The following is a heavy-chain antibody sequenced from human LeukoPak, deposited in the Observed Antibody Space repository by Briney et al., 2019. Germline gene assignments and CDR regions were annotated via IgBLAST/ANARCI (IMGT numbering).Heavy chain of an antibody. CDR3: ARQGYDILTGYIDAFDI. V-gene: IGHV4-59*08. J-gene: IGHJ3*02. CDR2: ISYSGST. D-gene: IGHD3-9*01. CDR1: GGSISSYY. Sequence: SETLSLTCTVFGGSISSYYWSWIRQPPGKGLEWIGYISYSGSTNYNPSLKSRVTISIDTSKNQFSLKLRSVTAADTAIYYCARQGYDILTGYIDAFDIWGQGTMVTVSS.